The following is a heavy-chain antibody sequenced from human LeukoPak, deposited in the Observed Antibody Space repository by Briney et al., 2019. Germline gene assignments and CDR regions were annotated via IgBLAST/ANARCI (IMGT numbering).Heavy chain of an antibody. J-gene: IGHJ3*02. D-gene: IGHD3-10*01. V-gene: IGHV3-9*01. CDR3: TRRELLRGVKGTFDI. CDR1: GFNFDDYA. Sequence: QPGGSLRLSCAASGFNFDDYAMHWVRQAPGKGLEWVSGISWNSDTIGYADSVRGRFTISRDNAKNSLYLQMNSLRVEDTALYYCTRRELLRGVKGTFDIWGQGTMVAVSS. CDR2: ISWNSDTI.